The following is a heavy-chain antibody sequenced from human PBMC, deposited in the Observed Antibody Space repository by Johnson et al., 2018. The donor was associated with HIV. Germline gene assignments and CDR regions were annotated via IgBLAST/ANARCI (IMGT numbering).Heavy chain of an antibody. CDR1: GFTFSSYG. Sequence: VQLVESGGGVVQPGRSLRLSCAASGFTFSSYGIHWVRQVPGKGLEWVAVISYDGSNKYYAGSVKGRFTVSRDNSQNTLYLEMNGLRPEDTALYYCAKSTQASIVRESGPYGAFDIWGLGTMVTVSS. D-gene: IGHD3-10*01. V-gene: IGHV3-30*18. J-gene: IGHJ3*02. CDR2: ISYDGSNK. CDR3: AKSTQASIVRESGPYGAFDI.